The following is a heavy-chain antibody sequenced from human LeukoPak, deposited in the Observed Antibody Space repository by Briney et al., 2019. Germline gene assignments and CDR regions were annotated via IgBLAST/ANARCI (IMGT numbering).Heavy chain of an antibody. CDR3: AKSIGGVYTGSDH. CDR2: ITNGGGNT. D-gene: IGHD3-16*01. Sequence: PGGSLRLSCAASGFSFSTYAMSWVRQAPGKGLEWVSLITNGGGNTYYTNSVKGRFTTSRDNSENTLYLQMNSLTAEDTAIYYCAKSIGGVYTGSDHWGQGTLVTVSS. CDR1: GFSFSTYA. V-gene: IGHV3-23*01. J-gene: IGHJ4*02.